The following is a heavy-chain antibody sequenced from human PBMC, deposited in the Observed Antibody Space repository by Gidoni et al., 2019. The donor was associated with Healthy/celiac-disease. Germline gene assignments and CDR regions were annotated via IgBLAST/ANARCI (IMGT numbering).Heavy chain of an antibody. V-gene: IGHV4-38-2*02. CDR3: ARDGYAFDI. CDR2: IYHSGST. Sequence: QVQLQESGPGLVKPSENLSITCAVSGYSISRGYYWGWIRQPPGKGLEWIGSIYHSGSTYYNPSLKSRVTISVDTSKNQFSLKLSSVTAADTAVYYCARDGYAFDIWGQGTMVTVSS. CDR1: GYSISRGYY. J-gene: IGHJ3*02. D-gene: IGHD2-2*03.